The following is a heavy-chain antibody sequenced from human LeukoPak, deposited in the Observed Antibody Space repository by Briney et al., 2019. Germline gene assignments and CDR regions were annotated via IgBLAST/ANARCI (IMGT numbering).Heavy chain of an antibody. Sequence: GGSLRLSCAASGFTFSSYAMSWVRQAPGKGLEWVSAISGSGGSTYYADSVKGRFTISRDNSKNTLYLQMNSLRAEDTAVYYCAKDSLYGFLEWLYNWFGPWGQGTLVTVSS. D-gene: IGHD3-3*01. CDR2: ISGSGGST. CDR3: AKDSLYGFLEWLYNWFGP. CDR1: GFTFSSYA. J-gene: IGHJ5*02. V-gene: IGHV3-23*01.